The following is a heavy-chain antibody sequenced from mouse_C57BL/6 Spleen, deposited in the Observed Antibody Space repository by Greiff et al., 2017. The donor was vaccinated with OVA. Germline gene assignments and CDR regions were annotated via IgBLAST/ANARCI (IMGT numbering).Heavy chain of an antibody. Sequence: QVQLKESGPGLVAPSQSLSITCTVSGFSLTSYGVHWVRQPPGKGLEWLVVIWSDGSTTYNSALKSRLSISKDNSKSQVFLKMISLQTDDTAMYYCARYYYGSSYWYFDVWGTGTTVTVSS. V-gene: IGHV2-6*03. CDR1: GFSLTSYG. D-gene: IGHD1-1*01. J-gene: IGHJ1*03. CDR3: ARYYYGSSYWYFDV. CDR2: IWSDGST.